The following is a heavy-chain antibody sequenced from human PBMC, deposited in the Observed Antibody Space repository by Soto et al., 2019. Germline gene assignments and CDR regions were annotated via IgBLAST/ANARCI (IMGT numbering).Heavy chain of an antibody. CDR2: LYYSGST. J-gene: IGHJ6*02. D-gene: IGHD1-26*01. CDR1: GGPISKNSYY. CDR3: ARQAPLRDSGSYFWYYGMDV. V-gene: IGHV4-39*01. Sequence: QLPLPGAGPRLGKASGTLSLTCPVPGGPISKNSYYWGRIRQPPGEGLEWIGSLYYSGSTFYNPSLKSRVTISVDTSKNQFSLKLSSVTAAVTAVYYCARQAPLRDSGSYFWYYGMDVWGQGTTVTVSS.